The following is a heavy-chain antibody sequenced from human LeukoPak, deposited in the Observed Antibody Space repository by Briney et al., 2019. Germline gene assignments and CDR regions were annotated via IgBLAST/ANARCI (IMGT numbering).Heavy chain of an antibody. CDR1: GFAFSTFG. CDR3: ASKLALGY. CDR2: ISSSSSNI. V-gene: IGHV3-48*02. J-gene: IGHJ4*02. Sequence: GGSLRLSCAASGFAFSTFGMNWVRQAPGKGLEWVSCISSSSSNIYYADSVKGRFTISRDNAKNSLYLQMNSLRDEDTAVYYCASKLALGYWGQGTLVTVSS.